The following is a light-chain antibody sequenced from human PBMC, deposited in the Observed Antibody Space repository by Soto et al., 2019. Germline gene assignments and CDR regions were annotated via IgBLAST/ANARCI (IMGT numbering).Light chain of an antibody. V-gene: IGKV1-5*03. J-gene: IGKJ1*01. CDR1: QSITSW. CDR3: QQYNSYDWT. CDR2: KAS. Sequence: DIQMTQSPSTLSASVGDRVTITCRASQSITSWLAWYQQKPGKAPKLLIYKASSLERGVPSRFSGSGSGTEFPLTISSLQPDEFATYSCQQYNSYDWTFGQGTKVEIK.